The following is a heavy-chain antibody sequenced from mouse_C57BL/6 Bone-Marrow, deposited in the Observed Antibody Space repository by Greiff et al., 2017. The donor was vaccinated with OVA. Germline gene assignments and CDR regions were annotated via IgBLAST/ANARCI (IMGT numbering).Heavy chain of an antibody. CDR3: ANLLRRDY. D-gene: IGHD2-1*01. Sequence: QLQQSGAELANPGASVKLSCKASGYTFTSYWMHWVKQRPGQGLEWIGYLNPSSGYTKYNQKFKDKATLTADKSSSTAYMQLSSLTYEDSAVYDCANLLRRDYWGQGTTLTVSS. V-gene: IGHV1-7*01. CDR2: LNPSSGYT. J-gene: IGHJ2*01. CDR1: GYTFTSYW.